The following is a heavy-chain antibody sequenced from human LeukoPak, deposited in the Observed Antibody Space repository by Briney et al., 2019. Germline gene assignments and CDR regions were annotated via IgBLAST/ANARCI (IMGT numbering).Heavy chain of an antibody. V-gene: IGHV1-2*02. CDR1: GYTFTGYY. J-gene: IGHJ4*02. Sequence: ASVKVSCKASGYTFTGYYMHWVRQAPGQGLEWMGWINPNSGGTNYAQKFQGRVTMTEDTSTDTAYMELSSLRSEDTAVYYCASGYCSSTSCYTLPFDYWGQGTLVTVSS. CDR2: INPNSGGT. CDR3: ASGYCSSTSCYTLPFDY. D-gene: IGHD2-2*02.